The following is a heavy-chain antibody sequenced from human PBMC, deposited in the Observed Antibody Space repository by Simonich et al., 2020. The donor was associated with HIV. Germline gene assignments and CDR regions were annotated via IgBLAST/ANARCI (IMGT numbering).Heavy chain of an antibody. CDR1: GGSFSSYN. V-gene: IGHV4-34*01. CDR2: INHSGST. J-gene: IGHJ4*02. D-gene: IGHD3-22*01. CDR3: VRRPIMGYYDGSGYGDY. Sequence: QVQLQQWGAGLLKPSETLSLTCAVYGGSFSSYNWNWIRQPPGKGLEWFGEINHSGSTTYNPALKSRVTRSVDTSKNQFSLKLNSVTAADTAVYYCVRRPIMGYYDGSGYGDYWGQGTLVTVSS.